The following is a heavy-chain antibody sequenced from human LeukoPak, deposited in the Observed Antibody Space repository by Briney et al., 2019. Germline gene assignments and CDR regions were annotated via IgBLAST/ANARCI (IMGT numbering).Heavy chain of an antibody. D-gene: IGHD3-22*01. CDR3: AKNPSYYYDSSSYYSRPGKTTYFDY. CDR1: GFTFSSYW. V-gene: IGHV3-7*03. CDR2: INHNGNVN. Sequence: GGSLRLSCAASGFTFSSYWMNWARQAPGKGLEWVASINHNGNVNYYVDSVKGRFTISRDNAKNSLYLQMSNLRAEDTAVYYCAKNPSYYYDSSSYYSRPGKTTYFDYWGQGTLVTVSS. J-gene: IGHJ4*02.